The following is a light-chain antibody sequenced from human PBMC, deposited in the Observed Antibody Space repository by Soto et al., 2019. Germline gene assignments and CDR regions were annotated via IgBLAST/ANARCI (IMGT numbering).Light chain of an antibody. V-gene: IGKV1-5*01. Sequence: DIQMTQSPSSLSASVGDRVTITCQASQDISNYLNWYQQKPGKAPKLLIYDASSLESGVPSRFSGSGSGTEFTLTISSLQPDDFATYYCQQYNSLWTFGQGTTVDIK. CDR3: QQYNSLWT. CDR1: QDISNY. CDR2: DAS. J-gene: IGKJ1*01.